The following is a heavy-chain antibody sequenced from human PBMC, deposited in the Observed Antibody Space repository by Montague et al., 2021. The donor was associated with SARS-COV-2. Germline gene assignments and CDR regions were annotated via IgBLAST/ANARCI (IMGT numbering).Heavy chain of an antibody. V-gene: IGHV4-34*01. CDR3: ARGRTVTTFYYYYYGMDV. CDR1: GGSFSGYY. CDR2: INHSGST. Sequence: SETLSLTCAVYGGSFSGYYWSWIRQPPGKGLEWIGEINHSGSTNXNPSLKSRVTISVDTSKNQLSLKLSSVTAADTAVYYCARGRTVTTFYYYYYGMDVWGQGTTVTVSS. D-gene: IGHD4-17*01. J-gene: IGHJ6*02.